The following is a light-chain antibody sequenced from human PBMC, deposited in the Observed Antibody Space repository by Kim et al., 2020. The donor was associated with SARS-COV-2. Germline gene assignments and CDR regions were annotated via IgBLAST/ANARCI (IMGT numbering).Light chain of an antibody. J-gene: IGLJ3*02. Sequence: ALGQTVRITCQGDSLRSDYASWYQQKPGQAPVLVCYGKNNRPSGIPDRFSGSYSGNTASLTITAAQAEDEADYYCNSRESSANHWMFGGGTKLTVL. V-gene: IGLV3-19*01. CDR2: GKN. CDR3: NSRESSANHWM. CDR1: SLRSDY.